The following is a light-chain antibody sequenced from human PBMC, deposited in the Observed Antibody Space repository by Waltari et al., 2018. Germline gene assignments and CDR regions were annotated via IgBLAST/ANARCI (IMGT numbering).Light chain of an antibody. CDR2: DAS. J-gene: IGKJ1*01. CDR1: QSVSRT. V-gene: IGKV3-20*01. Sequence: THSPGTLSLSPGERATLSCRASQSVSRTLAWYQQKPGQAPRLLIYDASTRATGIPDRFSGSGSGTDFSLTISRLEPEDFAVYYCQKYGTLPATFGQGTKVEIK. CDR3: QKYGTLPAT.